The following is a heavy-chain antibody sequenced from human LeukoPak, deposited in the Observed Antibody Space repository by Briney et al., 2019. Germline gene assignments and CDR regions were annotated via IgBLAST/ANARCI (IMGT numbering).Heavy chain of an antibody. CDR2: ISGSSSYI. Sequence: GGSLRLSCAASGFTFSTYTMDWVRQAPGKGLEWVSSISGSSSYIYYADSVRGRFTISRDNAKNSLYLQMNSLRAEDTAVYYCARELRGYGDQYYYYGMDVWGQGTTVTVCS. V-gene: IGHV3-21*01. J-gene: IGHJ6*02. CDR3: ARELRGYGDQYYYYGMDV. CDR1: GFTFSTYT. D-gene: IGHD5-18*01.